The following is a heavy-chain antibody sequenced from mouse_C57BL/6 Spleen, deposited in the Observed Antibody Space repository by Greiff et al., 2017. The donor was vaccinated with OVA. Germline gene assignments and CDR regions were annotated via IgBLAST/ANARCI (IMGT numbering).Heavy chain of an antibody. Sequence: QVQLKQPGAELVRPGSSVKLSCKASGYTFTSYWMHWVKQRPIQGLEWIGNIDPSDSETHYNQKFKDKATLTVDKSSSTAYMQLSSLTSEDSAVYYCARTLIYYGYDGHFDYWGQGTTLTVSS. CDR2: IDPSDSET. V-gene: IGHV1-52*01. CDR3: ARTLIYYGYDGHFDY. CDR1: GYTFTSYW. J-gene: IGHJ2*01. D-gene: IGHD2-2*01.